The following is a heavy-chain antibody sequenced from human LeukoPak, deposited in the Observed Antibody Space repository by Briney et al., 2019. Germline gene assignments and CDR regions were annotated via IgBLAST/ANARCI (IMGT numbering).Heavy chain of an antibody. CDR2: INHSGST. J-gene: IGHJ4*02. D-gene: IGHD5-18*01. CDR3: ARSHRPRYSYGAFDY. CDR1: GGSFGGYY. V-gene: IGHV4-34*01. Sequence: SETLSLTCAVYGGSFGGYYWSWIRQPPGKGLEWIGEINHSGSTNYDPSLKSRVTISVDTSKNQFSLKLSSVTAADTAVYYCARSHRPRYSYGAFDYWGQGTLVTVSS.